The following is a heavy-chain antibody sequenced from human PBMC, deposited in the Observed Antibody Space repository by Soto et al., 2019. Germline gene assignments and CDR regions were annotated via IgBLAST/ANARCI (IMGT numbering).Heavy chain of an antibody. Sequence: GGPLRLSCAASGCTFSSYAMSWVRQAPGKGLEWVSAISGSGGSTYYADSVKGRFTISRDNSKNTLYLQMNSLRAEDTAVYYCARLMVYASFDYWGQGTLVTVSS. V-gene: IGHV3-23*01. J-gene: IGHJ4*02. D-gene: IGHD2-8*01. CDR1: GCTFSSYA. CDR2: ISGSGGST. CDR3: ARLMVYASFDY.